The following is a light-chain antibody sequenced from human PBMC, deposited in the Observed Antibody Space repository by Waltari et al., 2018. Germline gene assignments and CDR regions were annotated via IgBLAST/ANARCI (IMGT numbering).Light chain of an antibody. CDR1: QDIRNY. Sequence: DIQMTQSPSSLSASVGDRVIITCQASQDIRNYLNWYQQKLGKAPKLLIHDASNLETGVPSRFRGRGSGTHCTLTISHLQPEEIATYYCQQYDNLPERLTFGGGTKVEIK. CDR2: DAS. V-gene: IGKV1-33*01. CDR3: QQYDNLPERLT. J-gene: IGKJ4*02.